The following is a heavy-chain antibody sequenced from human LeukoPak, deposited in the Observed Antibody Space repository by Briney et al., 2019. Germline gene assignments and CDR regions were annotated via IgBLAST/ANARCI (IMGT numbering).Heavy chain of an antibody. Sequence: ASVKVSCKAFGYTFTSYDINWVRQATGQGLEWMGWMNPNSGNTGYAQKFQGRVTMTRNTSISTAYMELSSLRSEDTAVYYCARGAYTPRQEYCSSTSCYTDNWFDPWGQGTLVTVSS. D-gene: IGHD2-2*02. CDR3: ARGAYTPRQEYCSSTSCYTDNWFDP. V-gene: IGHV1-8*01. CDR1: GYTFTSYD. CDR2: MNPNSGNT. J-gene: IGHJ5*02.